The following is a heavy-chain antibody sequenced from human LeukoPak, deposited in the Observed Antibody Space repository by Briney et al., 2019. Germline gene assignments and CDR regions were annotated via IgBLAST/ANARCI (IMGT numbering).Heavy chain of an antibody. V-gene: IGHV3-15*01. J-gene: IGHJ4*02. CDR3: TTDGSCNYSDY. Sequence: PGGSLRLSCAASGFTFSNAWMSWVRQAPGKGLEWVVRIKSKTDGGTTDYAAPVKGRFTISRDDSKNTLYLQMNSLKTEDTAVYYCTTDGSCNYSDYWGQGTLVTVSS. CDR2: IKSKTDGGTT. D-gene: IGHD2-15*01. CDR1: GFTFSNAW.